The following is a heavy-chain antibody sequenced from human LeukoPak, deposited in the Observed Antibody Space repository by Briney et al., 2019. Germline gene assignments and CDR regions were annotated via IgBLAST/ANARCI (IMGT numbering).Heavy chain of an antibody. J-gene: IGHJ4*02. CDR2: IIPILGIA. CDR3: ARGPYYDSSGYVLDY. CDR1: GGTSSSYT. D-gene: IGHD3-22*01. V-gene: IGHV1-69*02. Sequence: ASVKVSCKASGGTSSSYTISWVRQAPGQGLEWMGRIIPILGIANYAQKFQGRVTIAADKSTSTAYMELSSLRSEDTAVYYCARGPYYDSSGYVLDYWGQGTLVTVSS.